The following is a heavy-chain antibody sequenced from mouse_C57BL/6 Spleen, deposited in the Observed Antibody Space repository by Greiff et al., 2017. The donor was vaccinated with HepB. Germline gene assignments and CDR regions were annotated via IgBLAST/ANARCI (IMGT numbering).Heavy chain of an antibody. Sequence: QVQLQQPGAELVRPGSSVKLSCKASGYTFTSYWMHWVKQRPIQGLEWIGNIDPSGSETHYNQKFKDKATLTVDKSSSTAYMQLSSLTSEDSAVYYCARGSPIPAMDYWGQGTSVTVSS. CDR2: IDPSGSET. V-gene: IGHV1-52*01. CDR1: GYTFTSYW. J-gene: IGHJ4*01. CDR3: ARGSPIPAMDY.